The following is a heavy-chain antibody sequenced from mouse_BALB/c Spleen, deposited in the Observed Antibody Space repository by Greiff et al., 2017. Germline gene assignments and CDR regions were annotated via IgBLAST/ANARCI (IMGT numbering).Heavy chain of an antibody. CDR1: GFTFSSYT. J-gene: IGHJ3*01. D-gene: IGHD2-4*01. Sequence: EVMLVESGGGLVQPGGSLKLSCAASGFTFSSYTMSWVRQTPEKRLEWVASISSGGSTYYPDSVKGRFTISRDNARNILYLQMSSLRSEDTAMYYCAKGYDYGNWFAYWGQGTLVTVSA. V-gene: IGHV5-6-5*01. CDR3: AKGYDYGNWFAY. CDR2: ISSGGST.